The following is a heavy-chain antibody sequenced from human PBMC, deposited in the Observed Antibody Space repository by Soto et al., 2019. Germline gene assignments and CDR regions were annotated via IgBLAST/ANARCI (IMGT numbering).Heavy chain of an antibody. CDR1: GYTFTSYD. CDR2: MNTNSGNT. J-gene: IGHJ5*02. Sequence: QVQLVQSGAEVKKPGASVKVSCKASGYTFTSYDINWVRQAPGQGLEWMGWMNTNSGNTGYAQKFQGRVTMTRNTSISKAYLELLSLSSEATAVYYCARERSGGWIDPWGQGTLVTVSS. V-gene: IGHV1-8*01. CDR3: ARERSGGWIDP.